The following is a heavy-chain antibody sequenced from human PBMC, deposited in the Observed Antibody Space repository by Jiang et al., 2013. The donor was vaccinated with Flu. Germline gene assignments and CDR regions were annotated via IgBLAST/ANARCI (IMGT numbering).Heavy chain of an antibody. CDR2: IWYDGSNK. J-gene: IGHJ6*02. D-gene: IGHD2-2*01. CDR1: GFTFSSYG. V-gene: IGHV3-33*01. Sequence: SWGGVVQPGRSLRLSCAASGFTFSSYGMHWVRQAPGKGLEWVAVIWYDGSNKYYADSVKGRFTISRDNSKNTLYLQMNSLRAEDTAVYYCARALVVPAAGNYYYGMDVWGQGTTVTVSS. CDR3: ARALVVPAAGNYYYGMDV.